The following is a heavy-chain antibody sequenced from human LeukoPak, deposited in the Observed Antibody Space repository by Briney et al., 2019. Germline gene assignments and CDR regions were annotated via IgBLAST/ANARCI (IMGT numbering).Heavy chain of an antibody. J-gene: IGHJ5*02. D-gene: IGHD3-10*01. V-gene: IGHV3-15*01. CDR1: GFTFNNAW. CDR3: TTGSS. Sequence: GSLRLSCAASGFTFNNAWMSWVRQAPGKGLEWVGRIKRKSDGGTTDYAAPVTGRFTISRDDSKNTLYLQMNSLKSEDTAVYYCTTGSSLGQGTLVTVSS. CDR2: IKRKSDGGTT.